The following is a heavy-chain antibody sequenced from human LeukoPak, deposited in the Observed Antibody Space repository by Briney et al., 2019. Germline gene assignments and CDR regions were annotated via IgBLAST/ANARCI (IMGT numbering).Heavy chain of an antibody. CDR1: GGSISISRYY. CDR3: ARGGYAVVTARNYYYYYYMDV. J-gene: IGHJ6*03. V-gene: IGHV4-61*05. Sequence: SETLSLTCTVSGGSISISRYYWGWVRQPPGKGLEWIVRIYTSGSTNYNPSLKSRVTMSVDTSKNQFSLKLSSVTAADTAVYYCARGGYAVVTARNYYYYYYMDVWGKGTTVTISS. CDR2: IYTSGST. D-gene: IGHD2-21*02.